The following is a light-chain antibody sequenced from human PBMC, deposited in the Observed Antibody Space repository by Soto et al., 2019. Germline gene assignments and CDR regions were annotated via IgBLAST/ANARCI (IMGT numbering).Light chain of an antibody. J-gene: IGKJ3*01. CDR2: AAS. Sequence: EIVLTQSPGTLSLSPGERATLSCRASQSVDSTYLAWYQQKPGQAPRLLIYAASLRATGIPDRFSGSGSGTDFTLTIRRLEPEDFAVYYCHQYGGSPFTFGPGTKVDIK. V-gene: IGKV3-20*01. CDR1: QSVDSTY. CDR3: HQYGGSPFT.